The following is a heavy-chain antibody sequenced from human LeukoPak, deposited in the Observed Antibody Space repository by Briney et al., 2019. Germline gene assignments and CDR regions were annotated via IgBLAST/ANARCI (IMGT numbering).Heavy chain of an antibody. CDR3: ARETEMANLDY. J-gene: IGHJ4*02. CDR1: GFTFSSYW. D-gene: IGHD5-24*01. Sequence: QPGGSLRLSCTASGFTFSSYWVNWVRQAPGKGLEWVANIKQDGSEKYYVDSVKGRFTISRDNAKKSLYLQMNSLRAEDTAVYYCARETEMANLDYWGQGTLVTVSS. V-gene: IGHV3-7*04. CDR2: IKQDGSEK.